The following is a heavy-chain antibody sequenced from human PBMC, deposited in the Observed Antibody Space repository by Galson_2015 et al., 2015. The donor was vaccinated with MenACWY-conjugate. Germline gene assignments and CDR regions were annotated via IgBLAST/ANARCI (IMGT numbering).Heavy chain of an antibody. CDR2: ISPGDSNT. J-gene: IGHJ6*02. CDR1: GYSFTTYW. V-gene: IGHV5-51*01. CDR3: ARHPPGGRGLDV. D-gene: IGHD1-26*01. Sequence: QSGAEVKKSGESLKISCPGSGYSFTTYWIAWVRQMPGRGLEWVGLISPGDSNTRYSPSFQGQVTISADKSTSTAYLQWSSLKASDTAMYYCARHPPGGRGLDVWGQGTTVTVSS.